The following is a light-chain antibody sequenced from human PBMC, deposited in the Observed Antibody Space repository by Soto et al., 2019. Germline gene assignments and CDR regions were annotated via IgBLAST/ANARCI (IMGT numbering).Light chain of an antibody. CDR1: SSDVGSSNL. J-gene: IGLJ1*01. V-gene: IGLV2-23*01. CDR3: CAFAGSSTYV. CDR2: EGS. Sequence: QAVVTQPASVSGSPGQSITISCTGTSSDVGSSNLVSWYQQHPAKAPKVVLYEGSQRPSGVSNRFSGSKSGNTASLTISGLQAEDEGDYYCCAFAGSSTYVFGTGTKVTVL.